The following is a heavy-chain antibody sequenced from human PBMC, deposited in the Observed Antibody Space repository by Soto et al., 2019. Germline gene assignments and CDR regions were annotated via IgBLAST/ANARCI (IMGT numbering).Heavy chain of an antibody. CDR3: ARAGDTMIRGVIIMHYDGMDV. CDR1: GYSIRSGYY. J-gene: IGHJ6*02. CDR2: VHHSGIT. D-gene: IGHD3-10*01. V-gene: IGHV4-38-2*01. Sequence: PPGTLSLTCVVSGYSIRSGYYWGWIRQPPGKGLEWIGNVHHSGITYYNPSLKSRVSISRDTSKNHYSLNLSSVTAADTAVYYCARAGDTMIRGVIIMHYDGMDVWGHGTTVT.